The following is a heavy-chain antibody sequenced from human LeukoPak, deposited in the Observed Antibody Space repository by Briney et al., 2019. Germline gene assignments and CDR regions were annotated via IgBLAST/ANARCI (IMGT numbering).Heavy chain of an antibody. CDR3: ATTGLSSPYYYMDV. CDR2: IYYSGST. V-gene: IGHV4-39*01. D-gene: IGHD6-6*01. Sequence: SETLSLTCTVSGGSISSSSCYWGWIRQPPGKGLEWIGSIYYSGSTYYHPSLKSRVTISVDTSKNQFSLKLSSVTAADTAVYYCATTGLSSPYYYMDVWGKGTTVTVSS. J-gene: IGHJ6*03. CDR1: GGSISSSSCY.